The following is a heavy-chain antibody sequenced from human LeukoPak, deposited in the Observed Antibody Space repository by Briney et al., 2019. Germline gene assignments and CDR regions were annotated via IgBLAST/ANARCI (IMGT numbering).Heavy chain of an antibody. J-gene: IGHJ4*02. D-gene: IGHD1-7*01. Sequence: PSQTLSLTCTVSGGSISSGSYYWSWIRQPAGKGLEWIVRNYTSGSTYYNPSLQSRATISVDTSKNQYSLKLSSVTAEDTAVYYCARASNWNYFRALDYWGQGTLVTVSS. CDR2: NYTSGST. CDR1: GGSISSGSYY. V-gene: IGHV4-61*02. CDR3: ARASNWNYFRALDY.